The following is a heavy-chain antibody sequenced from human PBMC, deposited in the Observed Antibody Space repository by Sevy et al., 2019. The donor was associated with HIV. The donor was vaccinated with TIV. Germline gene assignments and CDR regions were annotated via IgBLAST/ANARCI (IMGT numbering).Heavy chain of an antibody. CDR2: IRNKAYDGTT. D-gene: IGHD6-19*01. V-gene: IGHV3-49*03. Sequence: GGSLRLSCKASGFTFGDYAMSWFRQAPGKGLEWVGFIRNKAYDGTTEYAASVKGRFNISRDDSKSIDYLQMNSLKTEDTAVYYCTRDPTEGIAVAGNWYDPWGQGTLVTVSS. CDR3: TRDPTEGIAVAGNWYDP. CDR1: GFTFGDYA. J-gene: IGHJ5*02.